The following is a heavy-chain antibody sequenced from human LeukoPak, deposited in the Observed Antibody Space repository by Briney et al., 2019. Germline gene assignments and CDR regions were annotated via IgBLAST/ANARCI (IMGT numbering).Heavy chain of an antibody. J-gene: IGHJ4*02. CDR1: GFTFSSYA. D-gene: IGHD2-15*01. CDR2: ISGSGGST. CDR3: TKARYCSGGSCYVFDY. Sequence: GGSLRLSCAASGFTFSSYAMSWVRQASGKGLEWVSAISGSGGSTYYADSVKGRFTISRDNSKNTLYLQMNSLRAEDTAVYYCTKARYCSGGSCYVFDYWGQGTLVTVSS. V-gene: IGHV3-23*01.